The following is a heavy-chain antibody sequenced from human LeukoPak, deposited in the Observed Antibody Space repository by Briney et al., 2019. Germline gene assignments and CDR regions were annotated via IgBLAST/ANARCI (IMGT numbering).Heavy chain of an antibody. Sequence: GGSLRLSCAASGFTFSSYSMNWVRQAPGKGLEWVSSISSSSSYIYYADSVKGRFTISRDNAKNSLYLQINSLRAEDTAVYYCAAQWLVLDYWGQGTLVTVSS. CDR1: GFTFSSYS. CDR2: ISSSSSYI. CDR3: AAQWLVLDY. D-gene: IGHD6-19*01. J-gene: IGHJ4*02. V-gene: IGHV3-21*01.